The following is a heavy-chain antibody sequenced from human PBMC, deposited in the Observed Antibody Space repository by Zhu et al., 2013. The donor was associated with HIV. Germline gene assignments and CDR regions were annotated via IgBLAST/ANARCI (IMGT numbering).Heavy chain of an antibody. Sequence: QVQLQESGPGLVKPSQTLSLTCTVSGGSISSGDYYWSWIRQPPGKGLEWIGYIYYSGSTYYNPSLKSRVTISVDTSKNQFSLKLSSVTAADTAVYYCARVRGHGDYYYYYYMDVWGKGTTVTVSS. CDR3: ARVRGHGDYYYYYYMDV. V-gene: IGHV4-30-4*01. J-gene: IGHJ6*03. CDR2: IYYSGST. D-gene: IGHD4-17*01. CDR1: GGSISSGDYY.